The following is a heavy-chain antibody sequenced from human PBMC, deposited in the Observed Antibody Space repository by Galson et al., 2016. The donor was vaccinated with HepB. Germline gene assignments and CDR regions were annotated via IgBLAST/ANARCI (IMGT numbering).Heavy chain of an antibody. CDR2: IGTAPGDT. Sequence: SLRLSCAASGFTFSFYDMHWVRQVTGKGLEWISAIGTAPGDTYYSTSVKGRFTISRGNAKNSLFLHMSSLRAGDTAVYYCARGKSLWTTPWNYGLDVWGKGTTVTVSS. D-gene: IGHD3-10*01. V-gene: IGHV3-13*01. CDR1: GFTFSFYD. CDR3: ARGKSLWTTPWNYGLDV. J-gene: IGHJ6*04.